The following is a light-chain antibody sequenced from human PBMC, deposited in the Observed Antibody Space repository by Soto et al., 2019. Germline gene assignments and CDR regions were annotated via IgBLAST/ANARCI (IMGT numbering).Light chain of an antibody. V-gene: IGKV1-6*01. Sequence: AIQLTQSPSSLSASVGDRFTITCRASQGISSALAWYQQKPGKAPKLLIYKASTLKSGVPSRFSGSGSGTDFTLTISSLQPEDFATYYCLQDYNYPLTFGGGTKVDIK. J-gene: IGKJ4*01. CDR1: QGISSA. CDR3: LQDYNYPLT. CDR2: KAS.